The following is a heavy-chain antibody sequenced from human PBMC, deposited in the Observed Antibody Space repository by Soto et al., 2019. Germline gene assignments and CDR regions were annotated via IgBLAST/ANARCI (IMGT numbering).Heavy chain of an antibody. V-gene: IGHV4-34*01. Sequence: PSETLSLTCAFYGGSFSGYYWSWIRQPPGKGLEWIGEINHSGSTNYSPSLKSRVTISVDTSKNQFSLKLSSVTAADTAVYYCARDVNSGYDLAATYYFDYWGQGTLVTVSS. CDR2: INHSGST. CDR1: GGSFSGYY. J-gene: IGHJ4*02. D-gene: IGHD5-12*01. CDR3: ARDVNSGYDLAATYYFDY.